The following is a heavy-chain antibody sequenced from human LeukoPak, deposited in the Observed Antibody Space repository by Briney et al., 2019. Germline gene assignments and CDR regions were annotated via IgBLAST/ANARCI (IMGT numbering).Heavy chain of an antibody. V-gene: IGHV3-23*01. CDR1: GFSFNNYA. CDR3: AKGAYDYIEIAYFDY. CDR2: IIGSSGST. J-gene: IGHJ4*02. D-gene: IGHD5-12*01. Sequence: GGSLRLSCVASGFSFNNYAMTWVRQAPGKGLEWVSLIIGSSGSTFYADSVKGRFTISRDKSKNTLYLQMNSLRAEGTAVYYCAKGAYDYIEIAYFDYWGQGSLVTVSS.